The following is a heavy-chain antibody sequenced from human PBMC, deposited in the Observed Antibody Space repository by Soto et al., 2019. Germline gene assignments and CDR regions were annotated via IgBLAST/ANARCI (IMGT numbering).Heavy chain of an antibody. J-gene: IGHJ5*02. CDR3: ARVLCGGGSCYEEPLFDP. V-gene: IGHV4-34*01. CDR2: INHSGST. Sequence: SETLSLTCAVYGGSFSGYYWSWIRQPPGKGLEWIGEINHSGSTNYNPSLKSRVTISVDTSKNQFSLKLSSVTAADTAVYYCARVLCGGGSCYEEPLFDPWGQGTLVTVSS. D-gene: IGHD2-15*01. CDR1: GGSFSGYY.